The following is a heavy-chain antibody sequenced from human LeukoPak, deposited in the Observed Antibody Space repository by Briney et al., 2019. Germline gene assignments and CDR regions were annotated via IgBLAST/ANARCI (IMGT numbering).Heavy chain of an antibody. V-gene: IGHV4-39*01. D-gene: IGHD2-15*01. CDR2: IYYSGST. J-gene: IGHJ5*02. CDR1: GGSISSSSYY. CDR3: ARRRGYCGGGSCYPNWFDP. Sequence: KPSETLSLTCTVSGGSISSSSYYWGWIRQPPGKGLEWIGSIYYSGSTYYNPSLKSRVTISVDTSKNQFSLKLSSVTAADTAVYYCARRRGYCGGGSCYPNWFDPWGQGTLVTVSS.